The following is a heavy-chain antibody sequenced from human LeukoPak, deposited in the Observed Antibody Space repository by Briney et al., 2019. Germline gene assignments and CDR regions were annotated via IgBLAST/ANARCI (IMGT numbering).Heavy chain of an antibody. CDR1: GFSFSVYW. CDR2: IKADGSIT. V-gene: IGHV3-74*01. J-gene: IGHJ4*02. CDR3: AKSGYNRFDY. Sequence: GGSLRLSCAASGFSFSVYWMHWVRQAPGKGPVWVSRIKADGSITYYADSVKGRFTISRDNSKNTLYLQMNSLRAEDTAVYYCAKSGYNRFDYWGQGTLVTVSS. D-gene: IGHD5-24*01.